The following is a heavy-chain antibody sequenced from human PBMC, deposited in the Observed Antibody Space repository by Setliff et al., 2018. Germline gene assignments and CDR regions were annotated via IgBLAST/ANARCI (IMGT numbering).Heavy chain of an antibody. CDR2: INPNSGGT. CDR1: GNTFAGYY. Sequence: AASVKVSCKASGNTFAGYYMHWVRQAPGQGLEWMGWINPNSGGTNYAQKFQGWVTMTRDTSISTAYMELSRLRSDDTAVYYCARDLLYSGSYFCYYYGMDVWGQGTTVTVSS. J-gene: IGHJ6*02. V-gene: IGHV1-2*04. CDR3: ARDLLYSGSYFCYYYGMDV. D-gene: IGHD1-26*01.